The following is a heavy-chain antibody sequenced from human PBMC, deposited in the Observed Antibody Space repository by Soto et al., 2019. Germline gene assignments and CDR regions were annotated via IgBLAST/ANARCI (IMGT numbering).Heavy chain of an antibody. CDR1: GFTFSSYG. Sequence: GGSLRLSCAASGFTFSSYGMHWVRQAPGKGLEWVAVISYDGSNKYYADSVKGRFTISRDNSKNTLYLQMNSLRAEDTAVYYCARDYNDFWSDHFDYWGQGALVTVSS. CDR3: ARDYNDFWSDHFDY. D-gene: IGHD3-3*01. V-gene: IGHV3-30*03. CDR2: ISYDGSNK. J-gene: IGHJ4*02.